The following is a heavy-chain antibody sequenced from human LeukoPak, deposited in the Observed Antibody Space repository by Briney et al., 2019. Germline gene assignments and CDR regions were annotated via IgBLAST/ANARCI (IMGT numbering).Heavy chain of an antibody. D-gene: IGHD6-6*01. V-gene: IGHV3-30*02. CDR3: AKESVYSSSSSRGRYAFDI. Sequence: GGSLRLSCAASGFTFSSYGMHWVRQAPGKGLEWVAFIRYDGSNKYYADTVKGRFTISRDNSKNTLYLQMNSLRAEVTAVYYCAKESVYSSSSSRGRYAFDIWGQGTMVTVSS. CDR1: GFTFSSYG. CDR2: IRYDGSNK. J-gene: IGHJ3*02.